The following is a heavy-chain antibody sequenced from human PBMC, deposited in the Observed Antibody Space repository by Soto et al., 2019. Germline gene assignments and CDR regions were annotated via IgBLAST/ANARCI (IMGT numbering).Heavy chain of an antibody. CDR1: GGSFSGYQ. V-gene: IGHV4-34*01. J-gene: IGHJ6*03. CDR3: ARGVILWFGELSRRGGYHYYMDV. D-gene: IGHD3-10*01. CDR2: INDSGNL. Sequence: QVQLQQWGAGLLKPSETLSLTCAVYGGSFSGYQWSWIRQTPGKGLEWIGEINDSGNLNYNPSLKSRVTILLDTPKKQLSLKLSSVTAADSAVYYCARGVILWFGELSRRGGYHYYMDVWGKGTTVTVSS.